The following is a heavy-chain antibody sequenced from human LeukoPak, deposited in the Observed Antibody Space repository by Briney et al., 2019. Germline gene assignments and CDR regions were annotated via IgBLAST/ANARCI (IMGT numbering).Heavy chain of an antibody. CDR3: ASSGGYYGPGSYFYYHY. CDR1: GYTFTSYG. V-gene: IGHV1-18*01. J-gene: IGHJ4*02. CDR2: ISAYNGNT. Sequence: GASVKVSCKASGYTFTSYGISWVRQAPGQGLEWMGWISAYNGNTNYAQKLQGRVTMTTDTSTSTAYMELRSLRSDDTAVYYCASSGGYYGPGSYFYYHYWGQGTLVTVSS. D-gene: IGHD3-10*01.